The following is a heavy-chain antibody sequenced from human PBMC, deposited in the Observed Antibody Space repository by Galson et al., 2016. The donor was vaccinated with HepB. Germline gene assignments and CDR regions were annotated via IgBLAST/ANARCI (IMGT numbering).Heavy chain of an antibody. V-gene: IGHV2-5*02. J-gene: IGHJ4*02. D-gene: IGHD1-7*01. CDR1: GFSLTNGGVG. CDR3: ARSLGTAIFDF. Sequence: PAQVKPTQTLTLTCTFSGFSLTNGGVGVGWIRQPPGKALEWLALIYWDDDKRYSPSLKNGLTITKDTSKNQVVLVMANMDPVDTGTYYCARSLGTAIFDFWGQGSLVLVSS. CDR2: IYWDDDK.